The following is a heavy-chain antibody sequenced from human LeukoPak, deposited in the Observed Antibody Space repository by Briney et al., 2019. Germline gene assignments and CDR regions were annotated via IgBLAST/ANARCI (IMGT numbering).Heavy chain of an antibody. CDR2: ISGSGGST. CDR3: ARGHYGLDY. CDR1: GFTFSSYG. D-gene: IGHD4-17*01. V-gene: IGHV3-23*01. Sequence: GGSLRLSCAASGFTFSSYGMSWVRQAPGKGLEWVSAISGSGGSTYYADSVKGRFTISRDNAKSSLYLQMNSLRAEDTAVYYCARGHYGLDYWGQGTLVTVSS. J-gene: IGHJ4*02.